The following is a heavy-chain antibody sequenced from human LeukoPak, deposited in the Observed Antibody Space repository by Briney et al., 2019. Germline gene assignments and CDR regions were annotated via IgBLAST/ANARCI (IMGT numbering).Heavy chain of an antibody. D-gene: IGHD3-10*01. Sequence: PSETLSLTCTVSGGSISSSSYYWGWIRQPPGKGLEWIGSIYYSGSTYYNPSLKSRATISVDTSKNQFSLKLSSVTAADTAVYYCARQGVSLWFGEPYDYWGQGTLVTVSS. CDR2: IYYSGST. CDR3: ARQGVSLWFGEPYDY. V-gene: IGHV4-39*01. J-gene: IGHJ4*02. CDR1: GGSISSSSYY.